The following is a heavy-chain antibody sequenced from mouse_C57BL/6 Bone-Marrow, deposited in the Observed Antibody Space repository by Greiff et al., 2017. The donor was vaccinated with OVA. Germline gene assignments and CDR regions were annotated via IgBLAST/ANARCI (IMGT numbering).Heavy chain of an antibody. CDR2: ISNGGGST. J-gene: IGHJ4*01. CDR1: GFTFSDYY. CDR3: ARPDYDYDDGDVSYAMDY. Sequence: EVNVVESGGGLVQPGGSLKLSCAASGFTFSDYYMYWVRQTPEKRLEWVAYISNGGGSTYYPGTVKGRFTISRDKAKNTLYMQMSRLKSEDTAMYYCARPDYDYDDGDVSYAMDYWGQGTSVTVSS. D-gene: IGHD2-4*01. V-gene: IGHV5-12*01.